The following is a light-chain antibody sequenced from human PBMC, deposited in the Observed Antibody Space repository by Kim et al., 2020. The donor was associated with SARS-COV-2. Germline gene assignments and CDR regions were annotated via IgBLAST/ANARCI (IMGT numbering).Light chain of an antibody. J-gene: IGKJ1*01. CDR1: QDIANT. CDR3: QKYNSAPWT. Sequence: ASVGDRVTMTCRASQDIANTLAWYQQKPGKVPQVLIYAASTLQSGVPSRFSGSGSGTEFTLTSGSLQTEDVSTYFCQKYNSAPWTFGQGTKVDIK. V-gene: IGKV1-27*01. CDR2: AAS.